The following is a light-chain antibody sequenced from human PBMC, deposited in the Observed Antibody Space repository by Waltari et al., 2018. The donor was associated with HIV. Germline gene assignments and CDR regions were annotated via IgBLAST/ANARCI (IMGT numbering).Light chain of an antibody. CDR2: EAS. CDR3: QQTYTTPYT. J-gene: IGKJ2*01. CDR1: QSISTY. V-gene: IGKV1-39*01. Sequence: DIQMTQSPSSLSASVGDRVIITCRASQSISTYLNWCQQKPGKAPKLLIYEASSLQSGVPSRFSGSGSGTDFTLTISGLQPEEFAIYYCQQTYTTPYTFGQGTKLEI.